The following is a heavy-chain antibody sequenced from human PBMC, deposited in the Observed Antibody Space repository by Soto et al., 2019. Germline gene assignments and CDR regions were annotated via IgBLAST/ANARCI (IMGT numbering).Heavy chain of an antibody. Sequence: SETLSLTCAVSGGSISSGGYSWSWIRQPPGKGLEWIGYINHSGSTYYNPTLKSRVTISVDRSKKQFSLKLSSVTAADTAVYYCARACSVYDILTYFDYWGQGTLVTVSS. CDR2: INHSGST. D-gene: IGHD3-9*01. J-gene: IGHJ4*02. CDR1: GGSISSGGYS. CDR3: ARACSVYDILTYFDY. V-gene: IGHV4-30-2*01.